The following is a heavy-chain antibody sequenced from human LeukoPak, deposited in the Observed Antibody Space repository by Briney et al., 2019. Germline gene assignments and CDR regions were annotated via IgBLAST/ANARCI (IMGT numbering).Heavy chain of an antibody. V-gene: IGHV1-8*01. CDR1: GYTFTSYD. CDR2: MNPNSGNT. Sequence: ASVKLSCKASGYTFTSYDINWVRQATGQGLEWMGWMNPNSGNTGYAQKFQGRVTMTRNTSISTAYMELSSLRSEDTAVHYCARAHPLIAAAINYWGQGTLVTVSS. CDR3: ARAHPLIAAAINY. J-gene: IGHJ4*02. D-gene: IGHD6-13*01.